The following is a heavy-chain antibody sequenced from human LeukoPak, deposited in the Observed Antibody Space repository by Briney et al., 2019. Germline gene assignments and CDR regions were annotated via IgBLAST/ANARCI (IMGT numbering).Heavy chain of an antibody. CDR2: IIPIFGTA. J-gene: IGHJ5*02. D-gene: IGHD2-15*01. Sequence: ASVKVSCKASGGTFSSYAISWVRQAPGQGLEWMGGIIPIFGTANYAQKFQGRVTITADESTSTAYMELSSLRSEDTAVYYCARRRGVVVAATPNWFDPWGQGTLVTVSS. CDR1: GGTFSSYA. V-gene: IGHV1-69*13. CDR3: ARRRGVVVAATPNWFDP.